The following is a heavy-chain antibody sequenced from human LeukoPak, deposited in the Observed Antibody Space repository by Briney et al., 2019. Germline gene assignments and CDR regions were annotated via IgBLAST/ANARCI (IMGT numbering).Heavy chain of an antibody. J-gene: IGHJ3*02. CDR1: GGSISGYY. Sequence: KPSETLSLTCTVSGGSISGYYWSWTRQSPGKGLVWIGYMYYSGSTNYNPSLKSRVTMSVDMSKNQFSLKLSSVTAADTALYYCARHSTYYYDSSGYPRDAFDIWGQGTMVTVSS. CDR3: ARHSTYYYDSSGYPRDAFDI. D-gene: IGHD3-22*01. V-gene: IGHV4-59*08. CDR2: MYYSGST.